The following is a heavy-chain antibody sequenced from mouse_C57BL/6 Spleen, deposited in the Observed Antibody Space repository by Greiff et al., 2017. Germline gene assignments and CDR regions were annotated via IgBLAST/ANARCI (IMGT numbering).Heavy chain of an antibody. CDR2: IYPGDGDT. Sequence: QVQLQQSGAELVKPGASVKISCKASGYAFSSYWMNWVKQRPGKGLEWIGQIYPGDGDTNYNGKVKGKATLTADKSSSTAYMQLSSLTSEDSAVYFCARVHYYGSSSAFDYWGQGTTLTVSS. J-gene: IGHJ2*01. CDR3: ARVHYYGSSSAFDY. CDR1: GYAFSSYW. D-gene: IGHD1-1*01. V-gene: IGHV1-80*01.